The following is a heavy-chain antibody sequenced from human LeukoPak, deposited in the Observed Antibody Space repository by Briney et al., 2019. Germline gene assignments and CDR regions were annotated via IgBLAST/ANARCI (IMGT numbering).Heavy chain of an antibody. Sequence: GGSLRLSCAASGFTFSSYAMSWVRQAPGKGLEWVSAISGSGGSTYYADSVKGRFTISRDNSKNTLYLQMNSLRAEDTAVYYCAKDTVGLVAGLTYYFDYWGQGTLVTVSS. V-gene: IGHV3-23*01. D-gene: IGHD6-19*01. CDR3: AKDTVGLVAGLTYYFDY. CDR1: GFTFSSYA. J-gene: IGHJ4*02. CDR2: ISGSGGST.